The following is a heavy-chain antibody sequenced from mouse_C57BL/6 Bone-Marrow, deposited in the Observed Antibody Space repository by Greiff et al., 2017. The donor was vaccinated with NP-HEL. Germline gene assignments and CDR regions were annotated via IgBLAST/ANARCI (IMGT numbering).Heavy chain of an antibody. V-gene: IGHV1-64*01. J-gene: IGHJ2*01. Sequence: QVQLQQPGAELVKPGASVTLSCKASGYTFTSYWMHWVKQRPGQGLEWIGMIYPNSGSTNYNEKFKSKATLTVDKSSSTAYMQLNSQTSEDSAVYYCASLITTAYFDYWGQGTTLTVSS. D-gene: IGHD1-2*01. CDR2: IYPNSGST. CDR3: ASLITTAYFDY. CDR1: GYTFTSYW.